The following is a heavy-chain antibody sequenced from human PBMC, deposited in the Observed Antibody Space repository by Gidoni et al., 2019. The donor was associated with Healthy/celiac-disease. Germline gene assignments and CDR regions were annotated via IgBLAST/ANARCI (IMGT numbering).Heavy chain of an antibody. CDR1: GFTFSSYA. CDR3: AKGTGYGMDV. CDR2: ISGSGGST. D-gene: IGHD4-17*01. V-gene: IGHV3-23*01. Sequence: EVQLLEPGGGLVPPGGSLRPSCAASGFTFSSYAMSWVRQAPGKGLEWVSAISGSGGSTYYADSVKSRFTISRDNSKNTLYLQMNSLRAEDTAVYYCAKGTGYGMDVWGQGTTVTVSS. J-gene: IGHJ6*02.